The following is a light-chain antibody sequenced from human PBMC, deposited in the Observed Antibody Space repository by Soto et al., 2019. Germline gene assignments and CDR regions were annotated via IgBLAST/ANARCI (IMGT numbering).Light chain of an antibody. J-gene: IGKJ1*01. CDR1: QSVSTY. CDR3: QQYNKWPLA. Sequence: EIVMTQSPATLSVSPGERATLSCRASQSVSTYLAWYQQKPGQAPRLLIHGASIRATGIPARFSGSGSGTEFTLTISSLQSEDFAVYYCQQYNKWPLAFGQGTKVEIK. V-gene: IGKV3-15*01. CDR2: GAS.